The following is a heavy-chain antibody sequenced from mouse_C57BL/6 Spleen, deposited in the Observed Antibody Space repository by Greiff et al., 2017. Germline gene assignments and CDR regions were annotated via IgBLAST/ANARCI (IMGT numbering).Heavy chain of an antibody. CDR1: GYTFTSYW. D-gene: IGHD3-3*01. Sequence: VQLQQPGAELVKPGASVKMSCKASGYTFTSYWITWVKQRPGQGLEWIGDIYPGSGSTNYNEKFKSKATLTVDTSSSTAYMQLSSLTSDDSAVYYCARAGTPYWYFDVWGKGTTVTVSS. CDR3: ARAGTPYWYFDV. V-gene: IGHV1-55*01. CDR2: IYPGSGST. J-gene: IGHJ1*03.